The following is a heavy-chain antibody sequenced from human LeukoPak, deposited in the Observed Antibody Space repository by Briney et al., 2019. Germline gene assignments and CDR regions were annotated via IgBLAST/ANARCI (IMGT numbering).Heavy chain of an antibody. CDR3: ARGPPESTTSDY. CDR1: GYIFTSYD. CDR2: LRPASGSS. Sequence: ASVRVSCKASGYIFTSYDISWVRQAAGQGLEWIGWLRPASGSSGYAQTFQGRVTITRSTSTRTAYMELSSLTSEDTAVYYCARGPPESTTSDYWGQGTLVTVSS. J-gene: IGHJ4*02. V-gene: IGHV1-8*01. D-gene: IGHD2-2*01.